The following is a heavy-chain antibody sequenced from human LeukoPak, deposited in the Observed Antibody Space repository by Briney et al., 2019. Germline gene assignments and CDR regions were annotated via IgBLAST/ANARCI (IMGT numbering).Heavy chain of an antibody. D-gene: IGHD2-15*01. CDR3: ARDPLYCSGGSCYRYYYYYYGMDV. CDR1: GYTFTSYG. J-gene: IGHJ6*02. CDR2: ISAYNGST. Sequence: ASVTVSCKASGYTFTSYGISWVRQAPGQGLEWMGWISAYNGSTNYAQKLQGRVTMTTDTSTSTAYMELRSLRSDDTAVYYCARDPLYCSGGSCYRYYYYYYGMDVWGQGTTVTVSS. V-gene: IGHV1-18*01.